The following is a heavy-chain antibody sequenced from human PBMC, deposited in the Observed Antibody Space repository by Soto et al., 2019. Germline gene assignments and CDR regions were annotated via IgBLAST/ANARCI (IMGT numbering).Heavy chain of an antibody. CDR3: ARGFRPQPIL. D-gene: IGHD3-10*01. J-gene: IGHJ4*02. Sequence: SETLSLTCAVYGELFSDYYWTWIRQPPGKGLEWIGEINRSGSTSYNPSLKSRVTISVDTAKTQFSLKLSSVTAADTAVYYCARGFRPQPILWGQGNLVTVSS. CDR2: INRSGST. CDR1: GELFSDYY. V-gene: IGHV4-34*01.